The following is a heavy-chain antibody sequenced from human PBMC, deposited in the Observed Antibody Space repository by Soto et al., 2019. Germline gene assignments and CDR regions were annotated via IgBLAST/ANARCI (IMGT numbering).Heavy chain of an antibody. CDR1: GFSFSTSQVG. CDR2: IYWDDDK. D-gene: IGHD6-19*01. CDR3: AHRPGGYMSGWDNGYFDY. V-gene: IGHV2-5*02. Sequence: QITLNESGPTLVKPTQTLTLTCTFFGFSFSTSQVGVGWIRQPPGKAQEWLAIIYWDDDKRYSPSLRSRLTITKDTSKNQVVLTMTNMDPVDTATYFCAHRPGGYMSGWDNGYFDYWGRGALVTVSS. J-gene: IGHJ4*02.